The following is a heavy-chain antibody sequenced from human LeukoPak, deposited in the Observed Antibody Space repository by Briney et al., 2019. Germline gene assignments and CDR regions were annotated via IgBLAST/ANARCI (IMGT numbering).Heavy chain of an antibody. CDR2: IYYSGST. V-gene: IGHV4-59*08. CDR3: AKHLRRRFFSRTLGFDP. CDR1: GGSISSYY. J-gene: IGHJ5*02. D-gene: IGHD3-3*01. Sequence: SSETLSLTCTVSGGSISSYYWSWIRQPPGKGLEWIGYIYYSGSTNYNPSLKSRVTISVDTSRNQFSLKVNSVTAADTAVYYCAKHLRRRFFSRTLGFDPWGQGTLVTVSS.